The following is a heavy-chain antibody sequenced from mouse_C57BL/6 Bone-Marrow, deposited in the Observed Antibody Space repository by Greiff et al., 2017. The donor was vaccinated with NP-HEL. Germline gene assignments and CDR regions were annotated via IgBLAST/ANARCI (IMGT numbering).Heavy chain of an antibody. V-gene: IGHV1-50*01. Sequence: QVQLQQPGAELVKPGASVKLSCKASGYTFTSYWMQWVKQRPGQGLEWIGEIDPSDSYTNYHQKFKGKATLTVDTSSSTAYMQLSSLTSEDSAVYYCAREDYSNLAWFAYWGQGTLVTVSA. CDR2: IDPSDSYT. J-gene: IGHJ3*01. CDR3: AREDYSNLAWFAY. D-gene: IGHD2-5*01. CDR1: GYTFTSYW.